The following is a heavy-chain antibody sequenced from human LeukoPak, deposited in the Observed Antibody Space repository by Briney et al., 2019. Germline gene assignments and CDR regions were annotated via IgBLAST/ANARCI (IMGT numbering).Heavy chain of an antibody. D-gene: IGHD6-13*01. CDR2: INAGNGNT. CDR3: ARDYSSSDAFDI. J-gene: IGHJ3*02. V-gene: IGHV1-3*01. CDR1: GYTFTSYA. Sequence: ASVKVSCKASGYTFTSYAMHWVRQAPGQRLEWMGWINAGNGNTKYSQKFRGRVTITRDTSTSTVYMELSSLRSEDTAVYYCARDYSSSDAFDIWGQGTMVTVSS.